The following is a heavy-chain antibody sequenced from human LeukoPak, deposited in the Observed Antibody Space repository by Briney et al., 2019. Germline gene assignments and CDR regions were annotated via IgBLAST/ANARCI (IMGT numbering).Heavy chain of an antibody. V-gene: IGHV1-8*01. CDR3: ARVKMVRGVITLGY. CDR2: MNPNSGNT. D-gene: IGHD3-10*01. Sequence: ASVKVSCKASGYTFTSYDINWVRQATGQGLEWMGWMNPNSGNTGYAQKFQGRVTMTRNTSISTAYMELSSLRSEDTAVYYCARVKMVRGVITLGYWGQGTLVTVSS. J-gene: IGHJ4*02. CDR1: GYTFTSYD.